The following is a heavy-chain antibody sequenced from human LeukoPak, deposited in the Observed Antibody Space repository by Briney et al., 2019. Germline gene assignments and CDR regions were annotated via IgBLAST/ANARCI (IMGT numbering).Heavy chain of an antibody. CDR1: GFTFSSYS. D-gene: IGHD3-16*02. J-gene: IGHJ4*02. V-gene: IGHV3-21*01. Sequence: GGSLRLSCAASGFTFSSYSMNWGRQAPGEGLEWVSSISSSSSYIYYADAVKGRFTISRDNATTSLYLQMTSLSAKDTAVYYCARDLSGGRMITFGGVIVASRELDYWGQGTLVTVSS. CDR3: ARDLSGGRMITFGGVIVASRELDY. CDR2: ISSSSSYI.